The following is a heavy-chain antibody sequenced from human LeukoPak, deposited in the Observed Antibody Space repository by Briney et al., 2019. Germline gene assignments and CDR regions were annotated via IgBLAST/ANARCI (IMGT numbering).Heavy chain of an antibody. Sequence: GGSLRLSCATAGFTFSTFGIHWVRQTPGKGLEWAAAIQSDGSKQYYGDSVKGRFTISRDSSKNKVYLQMNSLRDEDTAVYYCARDVDTSSHSSQLDPWGQGTLVTVSS. CDR3: ARDVDTSSHSSQLDP. CDR2: IQSDGSKQ. D-gene: IGHD5-18*01. V-gene: IGHV3-33*01. CDR1: GFTFSTFG. J-gene: IGHJ5*02.